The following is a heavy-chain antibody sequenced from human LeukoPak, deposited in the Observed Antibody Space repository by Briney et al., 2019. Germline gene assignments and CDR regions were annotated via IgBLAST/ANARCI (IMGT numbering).Heavy chain of an antibody. D-gene: IGHD4-11*01. CDR3: ARVAQGATTENYYYYMDV. CDR2: ITSRGTHI. Sequence: PGGSLRLSCAASGFAFNSYTIKWVRQAPGKGLEWVSAITSRGTHIYNADSVKGRFTISRDNAENSAYLQMSSLRAEDTAVYYCARVAQGATTENYYYYMDVWGKGTTVTVPS. CDR1: GFAFNSYT. V-gene: IGHV3-21*01. J-gene: IGHJ6*03.